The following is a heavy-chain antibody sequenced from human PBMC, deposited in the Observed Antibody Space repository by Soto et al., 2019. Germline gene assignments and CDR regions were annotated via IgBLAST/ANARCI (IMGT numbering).Heavy chain of an antibody. CDR1: GFTVSSNY. Sequence: GGSLRLSCAASGFTVSSNYMSWVRQAPGKGLEWVSVIYSGGSTYYADSVKGRFTISRDNSKNTLYLQMNSLRAEDTAVYYCASPLYCNGGNCYAGFDYWGRGALVTVSS. V-gene: IGHV3-53*01. D-gene: IGHD2-15*01. CDR3: ASPLYCNGGNCYAGFDY. J-gene: IGHJ4*02. CDR2: IYSGGST.